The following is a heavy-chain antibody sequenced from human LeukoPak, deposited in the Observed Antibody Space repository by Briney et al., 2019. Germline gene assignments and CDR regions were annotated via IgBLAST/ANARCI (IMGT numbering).Heavy chain of an antibody. CDR3: ARGGARWLQFELDGALDY. Sequence: PSETLSLTCTVSGGSISSYYWSWIRQPPGKGLEWIGYIYYSGSTNYNPSLKSRVTISVDTSKNQFSLKLSSVTAADTAVYYCARGGARWLQFELDGALDYWGQGTLVTVSS. J-gene: IGHJ4*02. CDR1: GGSISSYY. D-gene: IGHD5-24*01. V-gene: IGHV4-59*01. CDR2: IYYSGST.